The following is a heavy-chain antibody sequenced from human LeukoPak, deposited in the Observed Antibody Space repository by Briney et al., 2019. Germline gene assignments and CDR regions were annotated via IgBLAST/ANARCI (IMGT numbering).Heavy chain of an antibody. CDR2: VHYSGST. J-gene: IGHJ4*02. Sequence: PSETLSLTCTVSGVSIFSSYWNWVRQPPGKGLEWIGYVHYSGSTNYDPSLKSRVTISVDTSKSQFSLKLSSATAADTAVYYCATGRSIRYFDYWGQGTLLTVSS. CDR3: ATGRSIRYFDY. V-gene: IGHV4-59*12. D-gene: IGHD3-9*01. CDR1: GVSIFSSY.